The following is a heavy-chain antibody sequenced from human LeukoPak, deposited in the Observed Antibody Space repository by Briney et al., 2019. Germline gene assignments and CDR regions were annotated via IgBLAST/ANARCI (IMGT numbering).Heavy chain of an antibody. CDR3: ARGVRIAVADPHLDY. D-gene: IGHD6-19*01. V-gene: IGHV4-34*01. Sequence: SETLSLTCGVYGGSFSGYHWNWIRQPPGEGLEWIGETNHSGSTNYNPSLKSRVTISVDTSKKQFSLGLSSVTAADTAVYFCARGVRIAVADPHLDYWGQGTLVTVSS. CDR1: GGSFSGYH. CDR2: TNHSGST. J-gene: IGHJ4*02.